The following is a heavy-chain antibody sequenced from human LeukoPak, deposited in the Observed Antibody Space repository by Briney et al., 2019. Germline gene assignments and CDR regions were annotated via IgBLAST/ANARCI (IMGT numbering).Heavy chain of an antibody. V-gene: IGHV1-18*04. CDR2: ISAYNGNT. CDR3: ARVRFGELFRFDY. J-gene: IGHJ4*02. CDR1: GYTFTDYY. Sequence: GASVKVSCKASGYTFTDYYMHWVRQAPGQGLEWMGWISAYNGNTNYAQKLQGRVTMTTDTSTSTAYMELRSLRSDDTAVYYCARVRFGELFRFDYWGQGTLVTVSS. D-gene: IGHD3-10*01.